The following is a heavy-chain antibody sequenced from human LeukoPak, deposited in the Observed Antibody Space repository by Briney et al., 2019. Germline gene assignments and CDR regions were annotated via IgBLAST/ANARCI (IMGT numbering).Heavy chain of an antibody. J-gene: IGHJ4*02. CDR2: IKEDGSAT. D-gene: IGHD1-1*01. CDR3: ARDSPGYLAYDS. CDR1: GFTFSTYW. Sequence: GGSLRLSCAASGFTFSTYWMTWVRQAPGKGPEWVANIKEDGSATYYVDSVKGRFTTSRDNAKKSLYLQMNSLRAEDTAVYYCARDSPGYLAYDSWGQGTLVTVSS. V-gene: IGHV3-7*04.